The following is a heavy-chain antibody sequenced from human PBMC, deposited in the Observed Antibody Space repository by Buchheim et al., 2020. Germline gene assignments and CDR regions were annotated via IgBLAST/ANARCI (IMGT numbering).Heavy chain of an antibody. CDR3: AYFGWLLGDDY. CDR1: GASISSGDYY. J-gene: IGHJ4*02. D-gene: IGHD3-22*01. Sequence: QLQLEESGPGLVKPSATLSLTCTFSGASISSGDYYWSWIRQPPGKGLEWIGEINHSGSTNYNPSLKSRVTISVDTSKNQFSLKLSSVTAADTAVYYCAYFGWLLGDDYWGQETL. V-gene: IGHV4-39*07. CDR2: INHSGST.